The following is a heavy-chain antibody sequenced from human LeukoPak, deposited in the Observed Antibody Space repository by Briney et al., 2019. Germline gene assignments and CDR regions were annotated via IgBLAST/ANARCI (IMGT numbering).Heavy chain of an antibody. J-gene: IGHJ1*01. CDR2: INPSGGST. Sequence: AASVKVSCKASGYTFTSYYMHWVRQAPGQGLEWMGIINPSGGSTSYAQKFQGRVTMTRDTSTSTVYMELSSLRSEDTAVYYCARDIGIAAAGNEGYFQHWGQGTLVTVSS. D-gene: IGHD6-13*01. CDR3: ARDIGIAAAGNEGYFQH. V-gene: IGHV1-46*01. CDR1: GYTFTSYY.